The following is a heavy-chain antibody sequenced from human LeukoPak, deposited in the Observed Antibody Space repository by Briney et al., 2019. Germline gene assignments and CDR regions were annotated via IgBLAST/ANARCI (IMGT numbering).Heavy chain of an antibody. CDR3: AKDQGDGYIPDY. CDR2: ISGSGGST. CDR1: GFTFSTSW. D-gene: IGHD5-24*01. V-gene: IGHV3-23*01. Sequence: PGGSLRLSCAASGFTFSTSWMSWVRQAPGKGLEWVSAISGSGGSTYYADSVKGRFTISRDNSKNTLYLQMNSLRAEDTAVYYCAKDQGDGYIPDYWGQGTLVTVSS. J-gene: IGHJ4*02.